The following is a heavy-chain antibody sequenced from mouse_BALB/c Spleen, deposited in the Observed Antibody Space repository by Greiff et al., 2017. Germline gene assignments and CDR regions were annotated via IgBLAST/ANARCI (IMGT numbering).Heavy chain of an antibody. Sequence: EVQRVESGGGLVKPGGSLKLSCAASGFTFSSYAMSWVRQTPEKRLEWVASISSGGSTYYPDSVKGRFTISRDNARNILYLQMSSLRSEDTAMYYCARCPLDYGNFFAYWGQGTLVTVSA. J-gene: IGHJ3*01. CDR2: ISSGGST. CDR3: ARCPLDYGNFFAY. CDR1: GFTFSSYA. V-gene: IGHV5-6-5*01. D-gene: IGHD2-1*01.